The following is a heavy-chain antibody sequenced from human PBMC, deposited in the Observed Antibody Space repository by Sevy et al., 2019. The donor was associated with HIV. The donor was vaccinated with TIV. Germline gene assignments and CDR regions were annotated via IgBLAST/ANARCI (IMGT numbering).Heavy chain of an antibody. CDR1: GGSISSSSYY. V-gene: IGHV4-39*01. D-gene: IGHD3-16*01. J-gene: IGHJ5*02. CDR2: IYYSGST. Sequence: SETLSLTCTVSGGSISSSSYYWGWIRQPPGKGLEWIGSIYYSGSTYYNPSLKSRVTISVDTSKNQFSLKLSSVTAADTAVYYCARTATFFDPWGQGTLVTVSS. CDR3: ARTATFFDP.